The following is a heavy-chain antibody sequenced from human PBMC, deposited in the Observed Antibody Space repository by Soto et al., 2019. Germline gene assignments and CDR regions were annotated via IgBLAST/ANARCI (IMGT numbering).Heavy chain of an antibody. V-gene: IGHV4-39*01. CDR3: ARRDYDILTGYSHFDY. CDR1: GGSISSSSYY. D-gene: IGHD3-9*01. J-gene: IGHJ4*02. Sequence: QLQLQESGPGLVKPSETLSLTCTVSGGSISSSSYYWGWIRQPPGKGLEWIGSIYYSGSTYYNPSLKSRVTISVDTSKNQFSLKLSSVTAADTAVYYCARRDYDILTGYSHFDYWGQGTLVTVSS. CDR2: IYYSGST.